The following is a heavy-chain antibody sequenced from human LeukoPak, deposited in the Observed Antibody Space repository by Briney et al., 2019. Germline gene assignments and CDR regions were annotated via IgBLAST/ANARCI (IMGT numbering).Heavy chain of an antibody. CDR3: ARTGYQYSSSSHYFDY. CDR1: GGSISSSSYY. D-gene: IGHD6-6*01. Sequence: SETLSLTCTVSGGSISSSSYYWGWIRQPPGKGLEWIGSIYYSGSTYYNPSLKSRVTISVDTSKNQFSLKLSSVTAADTAVYYCARTGYQYSSSSHYFDYWGQGTLVTVSS. J-gene: IGHJ4*02. V-gene: IGHV4-39*07. CDR2: IYYSGST.